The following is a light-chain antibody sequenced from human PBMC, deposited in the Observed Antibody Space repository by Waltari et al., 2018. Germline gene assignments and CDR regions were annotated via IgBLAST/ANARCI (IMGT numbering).Light chain of an antibody. V-gene: IGKV1-5*03. CDR2: KTS. J-gene: IGKJ1*01. Sequence: IQITQSPSTLSASVGDRVTMTCRASQSVSRWLACYQQKPWKAPKLLIYKTSTLESGVPSRFSGSGSGTEFSLTISSLQPDDFATYYCQHYSTYSWTFGQGTKLEIK. CDR1: QSVSRW. CDR3: QHYSTYSWT.